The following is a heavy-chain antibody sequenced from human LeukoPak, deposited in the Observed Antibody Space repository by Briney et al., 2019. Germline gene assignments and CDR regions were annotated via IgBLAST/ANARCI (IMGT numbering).Heavy chain of an antibody. J-gene: IGHJ3*02. Sequence: GGSLRLSCAASGSIVSSNHMSWVRQAPGKGLEWVSVIYSGGDTYYADSVKGRFTISRDNSKNTLYLHMNSLRAEDTAVYYCARAQGLIECPGDAFDIWGQGTMVAVSS. V-gene: IGHV3-53*01. CDR1: GSIVSSNH. CDR3: ARAQGLIECPGDAFDI. D-gene: IGHD6-19*01. CDR2: IYSGGDT.